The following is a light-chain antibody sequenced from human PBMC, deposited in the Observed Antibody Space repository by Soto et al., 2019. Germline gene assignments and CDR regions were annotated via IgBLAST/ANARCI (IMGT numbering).Light chain of an antibody. CDR1: QGISNF. CDR3: QKYSSVIT. J-gene: IGKJ5*01. Sequence: DIQMTQSPSSLSASVGDRVTITGRESQGISNFLAWYQQKPGKVPKLLISAASTLQSGVPSRFSGSGSGTDFTLTITSLQPEDVATYYCQKYSSVITFGQGTRLEIK. CDR2: AAS. V-gene: IGKV1-27*01.